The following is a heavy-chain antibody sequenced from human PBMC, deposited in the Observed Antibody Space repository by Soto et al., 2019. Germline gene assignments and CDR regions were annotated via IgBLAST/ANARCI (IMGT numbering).Heavy chain of an antibody. D-gene: IGHD2-15*01. CDR2: IYPGDSDT. CDR3: ARSSGRLDYYYYMDV. CDR1: GDSFISYW. J-gene: IGHJ6*03. V-gene: IGHV5-51*01. Sequence: PGESLKISCKGSGDSFISYWIGWVRQMPGKGLEWMGIIYPGDSDTRYSPSFQGQVTISADKSISTAYLQWSSLKASDTAMYYCARSSGRLDYYYYMDVWGKGTTVTVSS.